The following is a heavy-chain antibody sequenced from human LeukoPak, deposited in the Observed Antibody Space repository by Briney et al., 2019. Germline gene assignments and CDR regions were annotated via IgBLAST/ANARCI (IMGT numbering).Heavy chain of an antibody. V-gene: IGHV4-30-2*01. CDR2: IYHSGST. J-gene: IGHJ4*02. CDR1: GGSISSGGYY. D-gene: IGHD3-22*01. Sequence: SETLSLTCTVSGGSISSGGYYWSWIRQPPGKGLEWIGYIYHSGSTYYNPSLKSRVTISVDRSKNQFSLKLSSVTAADTAVYYCARGWYYYDSSGEFDYWGQGTLVTVSS. CDR3: ARGWYYYDSSGEFDY.